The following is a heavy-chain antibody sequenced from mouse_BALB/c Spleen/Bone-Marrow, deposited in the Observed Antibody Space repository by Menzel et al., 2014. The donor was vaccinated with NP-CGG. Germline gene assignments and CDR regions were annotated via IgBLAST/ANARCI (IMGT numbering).Heavy chain of an antibody. CDR3: ARYRLGTYFDY. D-gene: IGHD1-2*01. V-gene: IGHV14-3*02. Sequence: VQLQQPGAELVKPGASVKLSCTASGFNIKDTYMHWVKQRPEQGLEWIGRIDPANGNTKYDPKFQGKATITADTSSNTAYLQLSSLTSEDTAVYYCARYRLGTYFDYWSQGTTLTVSS. CDR1: GFNIKDTY. CDR2: IDPANGNT. J-gene: IGHJ2*01.